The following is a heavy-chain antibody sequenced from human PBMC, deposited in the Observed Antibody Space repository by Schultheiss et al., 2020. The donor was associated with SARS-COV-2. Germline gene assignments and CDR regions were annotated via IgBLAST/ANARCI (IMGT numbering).Heavy chain of an antibody. D-gene: IGHD3-10*01. V-gene: IGHV4-59*08. J-gene: IGHJ4*02. CDR3: ARRAMVRGVIMANDY. CDR2: IYYSGST. Sequence: SQTLSLTCTVSGGSISSDYWTWIRQPPGKGLEWIGYIYYSGSTNYNPSLKSRVTISVDTSKNQFSLKLSSVTAADTAVYYCARRAMVRGVIMANDYWGQGTLVTVSS. CDR1: GGSISSDY.